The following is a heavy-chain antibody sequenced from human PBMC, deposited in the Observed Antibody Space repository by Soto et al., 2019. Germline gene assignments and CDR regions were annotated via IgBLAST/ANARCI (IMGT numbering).Heavy chain of an antibody. Sequence: SVTVSCQASGGTFISYAISWVRQAPGQGLEWMGGIIPIFGTANYAQKFQGRVTITADESTSTAYMELSSLRSEDTAVYYCARESYDSSGYYYGYGMDVWGQGTTVTVSS. J-gene: IGHJ6*02. CDR2: IIPIFGTA. CDR1: GGTFISYA. CDR3: ARESYDSSGYYYGYGMDV. V-gene: IGHV1-69*13. D-gene: IGHD3-22*01.